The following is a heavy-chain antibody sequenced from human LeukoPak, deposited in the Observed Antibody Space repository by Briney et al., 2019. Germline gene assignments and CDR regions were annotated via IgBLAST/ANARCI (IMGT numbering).Heavy chain of an antibody. J-gene: IGHJ4*02. V-gene: IGHV3-9*01. D-gene: IGHD1-26*01. CDR2: ISWNSGSI. CDR1: GFTFDDYA. CDR3: AKTGAGAFDY. Sequence: GRSLRLSCAASGFTFDDYAMHWVRQAPGKGLEWVSGISWNSGSIGYADSVKGRFTISRDNAKNSLYLQMNSLRAEDTALYYCAKTGAGAFDYWGQGTLVTVSS.